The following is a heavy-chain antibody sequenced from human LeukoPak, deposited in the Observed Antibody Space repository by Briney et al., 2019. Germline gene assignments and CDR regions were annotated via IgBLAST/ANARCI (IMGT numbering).Heavy chain of an antibody. D-gene: IGHD4-11*01. Sequence: SETLSLTCAVYGGSFSGYYWSWIRQPPGKGLEWIGEINHSGSTNYNPSLKSRVTISEDTSKNQFSLKLSSVTAADTAVYYCARDNPTSNYGVGTWGWFDPWGQGTLVTVSS. CDR3: ARDNPTSNYGVGTWGWFDP. J-gene: IGHJ5*02. V-gene: IGHV4-34*01. CDR2: INHSGST. CDR1: GGSFSGYY.